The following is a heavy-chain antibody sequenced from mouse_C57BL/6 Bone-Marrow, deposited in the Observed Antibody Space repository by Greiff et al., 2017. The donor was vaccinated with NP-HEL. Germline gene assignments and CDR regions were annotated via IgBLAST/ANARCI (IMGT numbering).Heavy chain of an antibody. Sequence: QVQLQQSGAELARPGASVKLSCKASGYTFTSYGISWVKQRTGQGLEWIGEIYPRSGNTYYNEKFKGKATLTAGKSSSTAYMELRSLTSEDSAVYFCARPQIPQLRMDYWGQGTSVTVSS. CDR2: IYPRSGNT. D-gene: IGHD4-1*02. CDR3: ARPQIPQLRMDY. J-gene: IGHJ4*01. CDR1: GYTFTSYG. V-gene: IGHV1-81*01.